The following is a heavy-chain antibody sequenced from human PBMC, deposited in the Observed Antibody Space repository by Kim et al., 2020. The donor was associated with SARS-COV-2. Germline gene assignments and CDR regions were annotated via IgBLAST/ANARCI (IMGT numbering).Heavy chain of an antibody. Sequence: SETLSLTCAVYGGSFSGYYWSWIRQPPGKGLEWIGEINHSGSTNYNPSLKSRVTISVDTSKNQFSLKLSSVTAADTAVYYCARRDTIFGVNPFDYWGQGTLVTVSS. CDR2: INHSGST. V-gene: IGHV4-34*01. CDR1: GGSFSGYY. CDR3: ARRDTIFGVNPFDY. J-gene: IGHJ4*02. D-gene: IGHD3-3*01.